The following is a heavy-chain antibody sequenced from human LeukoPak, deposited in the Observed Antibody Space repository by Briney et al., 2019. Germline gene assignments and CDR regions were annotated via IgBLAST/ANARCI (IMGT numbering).Heavy chain of an antibody. Sequence: SETLSLTCTVSGGSISSGDYYWSWIRQPPGKGLEWIGYIYYSGSTYYNPSLKSRDTISVDTSKNQFSLKLSSVTAADTAVYYCARALGDGYPSLDYWGQGTLVTVSS. CDR2: IYYSGST. CDR3: ARALGDGYPSLDY. D-gene: IGHD5-24*01. CDR1: GGSISSGDYY. V-gene: IGHV4-30-4*01. J-gene: IGHJ4*02.